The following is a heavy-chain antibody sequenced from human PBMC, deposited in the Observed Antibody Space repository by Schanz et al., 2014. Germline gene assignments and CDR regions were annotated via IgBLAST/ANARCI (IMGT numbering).Heavy chain of an antibody. CDR1: GFTFTDHA. Sequence: EVQLLASGGGLVQPGGSLRLTCLTSGFTFTDHAMSWVRQAPGKGLVWVSRIQSDGSITTYADSVKGRFAISRDNAKNTLYLQMNSLRAEDTAVYYCARDRQQLVGRIGYYYGMDVWGQGTTVTVSS. J-gene: IGHJ6*02. V-gene: IGHV3-23*03. CDR2: IQSDGSIT. CDR3: ARDRQQLVGRIGYYYGMDV. D-gene: IGHD6-13*01.